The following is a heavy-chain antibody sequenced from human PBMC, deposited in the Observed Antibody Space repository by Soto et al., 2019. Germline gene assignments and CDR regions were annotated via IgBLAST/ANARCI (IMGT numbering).Heavy chain of an antibody. CDR3: ARARLTMIVVPFGVL. Sequence: QVQLVQSGAEVKKPGASVKVSCKASGYTFTSYGIAWVRQAPGQGLEWKGWINTYDGNTNYAQEFQGRVTMTTDTSTSTAYMELRSLRSDDTAVYYCARARLTMIVVPFGVLWGQGTLVTVSS. J-gene: IGHJ4*02. V-gene: IGHV1-18*04. CDR1: GYTFTSYG. D-gene: IGHD3-22*01. CDR2: INTYDGNT.